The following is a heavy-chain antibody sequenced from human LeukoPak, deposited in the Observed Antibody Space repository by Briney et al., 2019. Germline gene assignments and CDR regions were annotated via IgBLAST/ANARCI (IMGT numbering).Heavy chain of an antibody. CDR1: GGSISSYH. D-gene: IGHD3-10*01. Sequence: SETLSLTCTVSGGSISSYHWTWIRQPPGKGLEWIGYIYDSGSTDYNPSLKSRVTISVDTSTNQFSLTLNSVSAADTAVYYCARGRMVRGLINEYYFDYWGQGALVTVSS. J-gene: IGHJ4*02. CDR3: ARGRMVRGLINEYYFDY. V-gene: IGHV4-59*08. CDR2: IYDSGST.